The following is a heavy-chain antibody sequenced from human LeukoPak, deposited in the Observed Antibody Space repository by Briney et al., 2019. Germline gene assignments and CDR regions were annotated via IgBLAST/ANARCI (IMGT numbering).Heavy chain of an antibody. CDR3: ARAPVATPSEFDY. CDR2: ISYGGNT. V-gene: IGHV4-30-4*01. D-gene: IGHD5-12*01. Sequence: PSETLSLTCTVSGGSINSVNYYWSWIRQPPGKGPEWIGYISYGGNTYYNPSLKSRVAISADTPKNQFSLKLSSTTAADTAVYYCARAPVATPSEFDYWGQGTLVTVSS. J-gene: IGHJ4*02. CDR1: GGSINSVNYY.